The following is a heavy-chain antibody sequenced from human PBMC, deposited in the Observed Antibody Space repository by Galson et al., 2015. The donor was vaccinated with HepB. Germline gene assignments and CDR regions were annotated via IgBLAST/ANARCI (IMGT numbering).Heavy chain of an antibody. CDR2: IWYDGSNK. V-gene: IGHV3-33*01. CDR3: ARGVEMATMNWFDP. J-gene: IGHJ5*02. Sequence: SLRLSCAASGFTFSSYGMHWVRQAPGKGLEWVAVIWYDGSNKYYADSVKGRFTISRDNSKNTLYLQMNSLRAEDTAVYYCARGVEMATMNWFDPWGQGTLVTVSS. D-gene: IGHD5-24*01. CDR1: GFTFSSYG.